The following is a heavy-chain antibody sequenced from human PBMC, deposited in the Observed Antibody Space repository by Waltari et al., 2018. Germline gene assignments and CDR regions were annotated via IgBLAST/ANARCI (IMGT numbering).Heavy chain of an antibody. J-gene: IGHJ6*03. V-gene: IGHV1-69*01. CDR2: IIPIFGTA. CDR3: ARGAADGDFEYYYYMDV. CDR1: GGTFSSYA. Sequence: QVQLVQSGAEVKKPGSSVKVSCKASGGTFSSYAISWVRQAPGQGLEWMGGIIPIFGTANYAQKFQGRVTITADESTSTAYMELSSLRSEDTAVYYCARGAADGDFEYYYYMDVWGKGTTVTVSS. D-gene: IGHD3-9*01.